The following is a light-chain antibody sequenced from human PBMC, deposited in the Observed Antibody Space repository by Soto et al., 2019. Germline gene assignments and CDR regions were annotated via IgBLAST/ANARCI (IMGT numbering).Light chain of an antibody. Sequence: SYELTQPPSVSVAPGKKASITCGGNNIGSKSVHWYQQKPGQAPVLFIYYDSDRPSGIPERFSGSNSGNTATLTISRVEAGDEADCYCQVWDSSSDRYVVFGGGTKLTVL. V-gene: IGLV3-21*04. CDR3: QVWDSSSDRYVV. CDR2: YDS. J-gene: IGLJ2*01. CDR1: NIGSKS.